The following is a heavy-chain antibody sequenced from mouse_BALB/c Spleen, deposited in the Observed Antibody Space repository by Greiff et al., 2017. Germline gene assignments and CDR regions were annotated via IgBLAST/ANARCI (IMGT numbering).Heavy chain of an antibody. Sequence: VQLQQPGAELVKPGASVKLSCKASGYTFTGYWMHWVKQRPGRGLEWIGRIDPNSGGTKYNEKFKSKATLTVDKPSSTAYMQLSSLTSEDSAVYYCTRSLFYYDYDSYYFDYWGQGTTLTVSS. CDR3: TRSLFYYDYDSYYFDY. D-gene: IGHD2-4*01. CDR2: IDPNSGGT. V-gene: IGHV1S36*01. J-gene: IGHJ2*01. CDR1: GYTFTGYW.